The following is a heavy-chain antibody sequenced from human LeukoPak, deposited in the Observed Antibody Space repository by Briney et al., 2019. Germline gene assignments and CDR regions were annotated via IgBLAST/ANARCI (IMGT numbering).Heavy chain of an antibody. CDR3: ARGGTSGWRTPNDDY. J-gene: IGHJ4*02. V-gene: IGHV1-18*01. CDR2: SSPYNGNT. Sequence: ASVKVSCKASGYAFTTYGISWVRQAPGQGLEWMGWSSPYNGNTNYAQKLRGRVTMTTDTSTSTAYMELRSLRSDDTAVYYCARGGTSGWRTPNDDYWGQGTLVTVSS. D-gene: IGHD6-19*01. CDR1: GYAFTTYG.